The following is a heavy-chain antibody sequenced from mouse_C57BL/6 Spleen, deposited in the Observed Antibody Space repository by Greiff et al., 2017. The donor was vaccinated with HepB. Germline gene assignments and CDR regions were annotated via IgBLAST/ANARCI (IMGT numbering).Heavy chain of an antibody. Sequence: VQLQQSGPELVQPGASVKISCTASGFAFSSSWMTWVQQRPGKGLEWIGRIYPGDGDTNYNETFKGKSTLTADNSSRTAYMQFSSLTSEDTAIYYCARYTTVEGYAMDYWGQGTSVTVSS. CDR1: GFAFSSSW. J-gene: IGHJ4*01. CDR2: IYPGDGDT. V-gene: IGHV1-82*01. D-gene: IGHD1-1*01. CDR3: ARYTTVEGYAMDY.